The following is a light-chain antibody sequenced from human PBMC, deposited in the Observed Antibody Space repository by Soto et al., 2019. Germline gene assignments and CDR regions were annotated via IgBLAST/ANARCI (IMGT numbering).Light chain of an antibody. CDR1: QSISSW. CDR3: QQYNNWPPVT. V-gene: IGKV1-5*01. Sequence: DIQMTQSPSTLSGSVGDRVTITCRASQSISSWLAWYQQKPGKAPKLLIYDASTLESGVPSRFSGSGSGTEFTLTISSLQSEDFAVYYCQQYNNWPPVTFGQGPKVDIK. J-gene: IGKJ1*01. CDR2: DAS.